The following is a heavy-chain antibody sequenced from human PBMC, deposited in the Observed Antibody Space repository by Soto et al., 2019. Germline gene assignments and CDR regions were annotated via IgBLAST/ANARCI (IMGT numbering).Heavy chain of an antibody. Sequence: QVQLVESGGGVVQPGRSLRLSCAASGFTFSSYGMHWVRQAPDKGLEWVAVISYDGSNKYYADSVKGRFTISRDNSKNTLYLQMNSLRAEDTAVYYCAKDLRRYLSVYYYYMDVWGKGTTVTVSS. J-gene: IGHJ6*03. CDR1: GFTFSSYG. V-gene: IGHV3-30*18. D-gene: IGHD3-16*01. CDR2: ISYDGSNK. CDR3: AKDLRRYLSVYYYYMDV.